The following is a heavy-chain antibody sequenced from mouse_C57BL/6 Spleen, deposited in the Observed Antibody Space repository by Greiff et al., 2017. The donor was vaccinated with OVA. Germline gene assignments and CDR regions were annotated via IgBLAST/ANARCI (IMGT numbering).Heavy chain of an antibody. J-gene: IGHJ1*03. V-gene: IGHV1-63*01. Sequence: VQLQQSGAELVRPGTSVKMSCKASGYTFTDYWIGWAKQRPGHGLEWIGDIYPGGGYNNYNEKFKGKATLTADKSSSTAYMQFSSLTSEDSAIYYCARGYDSNYPYCYFDDWGTGTTLTVSS. D-gene: IGHD2-5*01. CDR2: IYPGGGYN. CDR3: ARGYDSNYPYCYFDD. CDR1: GYTFTDYW.